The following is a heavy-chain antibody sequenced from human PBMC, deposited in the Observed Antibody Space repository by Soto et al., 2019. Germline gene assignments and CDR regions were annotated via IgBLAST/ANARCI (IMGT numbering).Heavy chain of an antibody. V-gene: IGHV1-8*01. D-gene: IGHD3-10*01. CDR1: GYTFTSYN. CDR2: MNPNSGNT. CDR3: ASSGDGDAFDI. Sequence: SVKVSCKASGYTFTSYNINSLLQAAGQGLEYMGWMNPNSGNTGYAQKFKGRVTMTRNTSISTAYMELSSLTSEDTAVYYCASSGDGDAFDIWGQGTMVSVSS. J-gene: IGHJ3*02.